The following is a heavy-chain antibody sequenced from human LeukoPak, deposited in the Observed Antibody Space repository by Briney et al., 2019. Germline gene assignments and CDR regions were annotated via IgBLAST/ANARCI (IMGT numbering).Heavy chain of an antibody. D-gene: IGHD2-15*01. CDR2: IHSSGST. V-gene: IGHV4-4*07. J-gene: IGHJ4*02. CDR3: AREFSGQDCSGGSCQDY. CDR1: GGSIRSYY. Sequence: SSETLSLTCTVSGGSIRSYYWSWIRQPAGKGLEWIGRIHSSGSTNYNPSLKTRVTMSVDTSKNQFSLKLSSVTAADTAVYHCAREFSGQDCSGGSCQDYWGQGTLVTVSS.